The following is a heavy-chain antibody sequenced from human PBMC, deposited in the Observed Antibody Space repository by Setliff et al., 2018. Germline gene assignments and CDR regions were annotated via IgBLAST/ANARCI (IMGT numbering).Heavy chain of an antibody. Sequence: ASVKVSCNASGYTFTSYDINWVRQATGRGLEWMGWMNPNSGNTGYAQKFQGRVTMTRNTSISTAYMELSSLRSEDTAVYYCARGDCTNGVCSIDYWGQGTLVTSPQ. D-gene: IGHD2-8*01. CDR1: GYTFTSYD. CDR3: ARGDCTNGVCSIDY. V-gene: IGHV1-8*02. CDR2: MNPNSGNT. J-gene: IGHJ4*02.